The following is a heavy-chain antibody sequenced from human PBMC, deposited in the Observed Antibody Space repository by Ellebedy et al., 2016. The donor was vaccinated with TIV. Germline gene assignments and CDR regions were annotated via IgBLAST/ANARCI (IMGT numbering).Heavy chain of an antibody. J-gene: IGHJ6*02. CDR1: GYTFTSYG. D-gene: IGHD6-6*01. CDR2: ISAYNGNT. Sequence: AASVTVSCKASGYTFTSYGISWVRQAPGQGLEWMGWISAYNGNTNYAQKLQGRVTMTTDTSTSTAYLELRSLRSDDTAVYYCARDGSGGGIAAHPNYYYGMDVWGQGTLVTVSS. CDR3: ARDGSGGGIAAHPNYYYGMDV. V-gene: IGHV1-18*01.